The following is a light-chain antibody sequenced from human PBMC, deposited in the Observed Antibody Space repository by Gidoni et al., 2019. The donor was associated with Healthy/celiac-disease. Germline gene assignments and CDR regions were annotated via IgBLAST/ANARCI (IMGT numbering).Light chain of an antibody. CDR2: QDS. Sequence: SYELTQPPSVSVAPGQTASITCSGDKLGDKYACWYQQKPGQSPVLVIYQDSNRPSAIPERFSGSNSATTATLTIRGTQAMDESDYYSQAWDSSTRVFGTGTKVTVL. CDR3: QAWDSSTRV. V-gene: IGLV3-1*01. J-gene: IGLJ1*01. CDR1: KLGDKY.